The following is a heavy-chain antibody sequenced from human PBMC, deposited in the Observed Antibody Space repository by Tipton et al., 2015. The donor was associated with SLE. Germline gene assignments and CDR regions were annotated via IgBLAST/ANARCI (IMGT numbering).Heavy chain of an antibody. CDR2: IFYRGST. V-gene: IGHV4-39*07. D-gene: IGHD2/OR15-2a*01. CDR3: ARLGSTTYLTLDGFYFDY. J-gene: IGHJ4*02. Sequence: VSGDSISSSSYYWAWIRQPPGKGLEWIGSIFYRGSTYYNPSLGSRVTISVDTSKNQLSLKVNSVTAADTAVYFCARLGSTTYLTLDGFYFDYWGQGTRVTVSS. CDR1: GDSISSSSYY.